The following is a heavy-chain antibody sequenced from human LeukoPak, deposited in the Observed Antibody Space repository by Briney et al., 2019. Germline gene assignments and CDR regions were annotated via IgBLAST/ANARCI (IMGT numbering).Heavy chain of an antibody. CDR2: ISVSGDRT. J-gene: IGHJ6*03. CDR3: AKDGYSGSYSYMDV. CDR1: GFNFSSYA. D-gene: IGHD1-26*01. Sequence: GGSLRLSCAASGFNFSSYAMTWVRQAPGKGLEWLSVISVSGDRTYYADSVKDRFAISRDNSKNTLYLQMNSLRAEDTAVYYCAKDGYSGSYSYMDVWGKGTTVTVSS. V-gene: IGHV3-23*01.